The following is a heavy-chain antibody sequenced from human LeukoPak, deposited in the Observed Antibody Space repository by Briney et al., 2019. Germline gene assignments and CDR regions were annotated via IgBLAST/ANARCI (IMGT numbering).Heavy chain of an antibody. CDR1: GGSISSYY. CDR2: IYYSGST. V-gene: IGHV4-59*08. CDR3: AGALLGSGWLFDY. J-gene: IGHJ4*02. Sequence: PSETLSLTCTVSGGSISSYYWSWIRQPPGKGLEWIGYIYYSGSTNYNPSLKSRVTISVDTSKNQFSLKLSSVTAADTAVYYCAGALLGSGWLFDYWGQGTLVTVSS. D-gene: IGHD6-19*01.